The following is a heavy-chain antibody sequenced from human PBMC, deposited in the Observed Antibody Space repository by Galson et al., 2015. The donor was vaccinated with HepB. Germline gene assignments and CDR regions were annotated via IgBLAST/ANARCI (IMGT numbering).Heavy chain of an antibody. CDR1: GFTFSSYG. D-gene: IGHD3-10*01. Sequence: SLRLSCAASGFTFSSYGMHWVRQAPGKGLEWVAFIRYDGSNKYYADSVKGRFTISRDNSKNTLYLQMNSLRAEDTAVYYCGKDPPTMVRGVMLGWFDPWGQGTLVTVSS. CDR3: GKDPPTMVRGVMLGWFDP. J-gene: IGHJ5*02. V-gene: IGHV3-30*02. CDR2: IRYDGSNK.